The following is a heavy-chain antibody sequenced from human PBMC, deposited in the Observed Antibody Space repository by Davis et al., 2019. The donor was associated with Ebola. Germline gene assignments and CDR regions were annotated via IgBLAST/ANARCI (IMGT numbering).Heavy chain of an antibody. J-gene: IGHJ4*02. V-gene: IGHV3-30*03. CDR1: GFTFSSYG. CDR2: ISFDGSNK. Sequence: GESLKISCAASGFTFSSYGMHWVRQAPGKGLEWVAVISFDGSNKYYADSVEGRFTISRDNSKNTLYLQMSSLRAEDTAVYYCARDFDAYNYVWGQGTLVTVSS. CDR3: ARDFDAYNYV. D-gene: IGHD5-24*01.